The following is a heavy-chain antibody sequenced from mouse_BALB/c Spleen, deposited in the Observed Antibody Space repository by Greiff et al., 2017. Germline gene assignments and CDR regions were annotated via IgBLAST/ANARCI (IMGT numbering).Heavy chain of an antibody. CDR3: ARTLNWPWFAY. Sequence: EVQLVESGPGLVKPSQSLSLTCTVTGYSITSDYAWNWIRQFPGNKLEWMGYISYSGSTSYNPSLKSRISITRDTSKNQFFLQLNSVTTEDTATYYCARTLNWPWFAYWGQGTLVTVSA. CDR1: GYSITSDYA. CDR2: ISYSGST. D-gene: IGHD4-1*01. J-gene: IGHJ3*01. V-gene: IGHV3-2*02.